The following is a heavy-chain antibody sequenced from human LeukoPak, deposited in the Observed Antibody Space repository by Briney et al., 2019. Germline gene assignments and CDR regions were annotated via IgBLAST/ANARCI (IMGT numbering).Heavy chain of an antibody. D-gene: IGHD1-1*01. CDR3: ARDHSGTQGY. Sequence: GRSLRLSCAASGCTLSDYGMHWVRQAPGKGLEWVAVIWDDGSNEYYADSVKGRFTIFRDNRRNTLYLQMNSLRAEDTAVYSCARDHSGTQGYWGQGTLVTVSS. CDR2: IWDDGSNE. J-gene: IGHJ4*02. V-gene: IGHV3-33*01. CDR1: GCTLSDYG.